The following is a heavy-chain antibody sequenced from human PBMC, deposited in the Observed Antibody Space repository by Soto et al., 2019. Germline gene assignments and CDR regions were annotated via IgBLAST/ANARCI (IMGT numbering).Heavy chain of an antibody. CDR3: AKDDNSGFFIGYYGLDV. CDR1: GGTFSNFA. V-gene: IGHV1-69*01. CDR2: IIPVYSTP. J-gene: IGHJ6*02. D-gene: IGHD6-19*01. Sequence: VRLVQAGAEMKKPGASVKVSCQASGGTFSNFAISWVRQAPGQGLEWLGAIIPVYSTPKYEPKFQGRVTISADESTSTAYMELSSLRSEDTAVYYCAKDDNSGFFIGYYGLDVWGPGTTVTVSS.